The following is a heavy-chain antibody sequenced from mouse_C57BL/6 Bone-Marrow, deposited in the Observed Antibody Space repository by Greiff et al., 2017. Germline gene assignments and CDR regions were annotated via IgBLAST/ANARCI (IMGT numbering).Heavy chain of an antibody. J-gene: IGHJ3*01. D-gene: IGHD4-1*01. Sequence: VKLLESGPELVKPGASVKISCKASGYAFSSSWMNWVKQRPGKGLEWIGRIYPGDGDTNYNGKFKGKATLTADKSSSTAYMQLSSLTSEDSAVYVCEKLGPWFAYWGQGTLVTVSA. CDR3: EKLGPWFAY. CDR2: IYPGDGDT. V-gene: IGHV1-82*01. CDR1: GYAFSSSW.